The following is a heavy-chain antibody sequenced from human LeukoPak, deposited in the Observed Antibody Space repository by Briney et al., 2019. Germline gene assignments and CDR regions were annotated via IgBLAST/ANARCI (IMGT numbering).Heavy chain of an antibody. CDR2: IYTSGST. D-gene: IGHD5-18*01. CDR1: GVSISSYY. J-gene: IGHJ4*02. Sequence: PSETLSLTCTVSGVSISSYYWSWIQQPAGKGLEWIGRIYTSGSTNYNPSLKSRVTMSVDTSKNQFSLKLSSVTAAATAVYYCARDQVLVNTAMITAFDFWGQGTLATVSS. V-gene: IGHV4-4*07. CDR3: ARDQVLVNTAMITAFDF.